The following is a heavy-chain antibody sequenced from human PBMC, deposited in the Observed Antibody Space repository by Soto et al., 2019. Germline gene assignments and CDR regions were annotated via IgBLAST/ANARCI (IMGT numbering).Heavy chain of an antibody. V-gene: IGHV1-18*01. Sequence: QVQLVQSGGEVKKPGASVKVSCKASGDTVTKYGTSWVRQAPGQGLEWLGWISFYNGHTNYALKVQDRITFTTDTPTSTASMELRSLTSGATAGYYCASATSIAVAGKETWGQGTLVTVSS. CDR3: ASATSIAVAGKET. J-gene: IGHJ4*02. D-gene: IGHD6-19*01. CDR2: ISFYNGHT. CDR1: GDTVTKYG.